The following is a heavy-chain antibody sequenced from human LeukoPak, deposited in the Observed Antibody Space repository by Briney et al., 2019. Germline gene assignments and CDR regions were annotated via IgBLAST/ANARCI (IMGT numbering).Heavy chain of an antibody. D-gene: IGHD6-19*01. J-gene: IGHJ4*02. Sequence: SQTLSLTCAISGDSVSSNSVAWNWIKQSPSRGLEWLGRTYYRSKWYNDYAESVKSRITINPDTSKNHFSLQLNSVTPEDTAVYYCARISRSSAVTGTDCWGQGTLVTVST. V-gene: IGHV6-1*01. CDR1: GDSVSSNSVA. CDR2: TYYRSKWYN. CDR3: ARISRSSAVTGTDC.